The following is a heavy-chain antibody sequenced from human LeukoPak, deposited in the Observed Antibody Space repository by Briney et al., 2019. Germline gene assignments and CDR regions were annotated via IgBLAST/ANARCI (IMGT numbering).Heavy chain of an antibody. V-gene: IGHV1-46*03. CDR3: ARTYYDILTGSPLGY. Sequence: ASVKVSCKACGYTFTSYYMHWVRQAPGQGLEWMGIINPSGGSASYAQKFQGRVTMTRDTSTSTVYMELSSLRSGDTAVYYCARTYYDILTGSPLGYWGQGTLVTVSS. CDR1: GYTFTSYY. CDR2: INPSGGSA. D-gene: IGHD3-9*01. J-gene: IGHJ4*02.